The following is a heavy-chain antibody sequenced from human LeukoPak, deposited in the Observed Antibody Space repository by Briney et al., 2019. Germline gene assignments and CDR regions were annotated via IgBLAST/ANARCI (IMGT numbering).Heavy chain of an antibody. Sequence: SETLSLTCAVYGGSFSGYYWSWIRQPPGKGLEWIGEINHSGSTNYNPSLKSRVTISVDTSKNQFSLKLSSVTAADTAVYYCARRKLLWFGEPSNWFDPWGQGTLVTVSS. CDR3: ARRKLLWFGEPSNWFDP. CDR2: INHSGST. D-gene: IGHD3-10*01. V-gene: IGHV4-34*01. J-gene: IGHJ5*02. CDR1: GGSFSGYY.